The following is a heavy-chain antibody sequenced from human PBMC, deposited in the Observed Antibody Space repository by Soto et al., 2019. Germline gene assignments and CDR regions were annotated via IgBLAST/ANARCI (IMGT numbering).Heavy chain of an antibody. D-gene: IGHD2-21*01. CDR3: ARGVVVDFDP. J-gene: IGHJ5*02. CDR2: IYYSGHT. Sequence: ETLSLTCTISGASISSGSYYWGWIRQNPGKGLEWIGYIYYSGHTKYNPSLESRVTMSLHTFKNQFSLQLNSVTAADTAVYYCARGVVVDFDPWGQGTLVTVPS. CDR1: GASISSGSYY. V-gene: IGHV4-61*01.